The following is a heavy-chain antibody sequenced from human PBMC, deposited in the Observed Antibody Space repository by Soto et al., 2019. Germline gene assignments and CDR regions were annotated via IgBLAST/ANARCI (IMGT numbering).Heavy chain of an antibody. J-gene: IGHJ4*02. V-gene: IGHV3-7*03. CDR1: GFTFSNYW. CDR3: VRARIDY. Sequence: EVQLVVSGGGLVQPGGSLRLSCAASGFTFSNYWMTWVRQSPAKGLEWVATINGDGTETYYGDSVQGRFTISRDNPKNSLFLRLITLRDDDTAVYYCVRARIDYWGQGTLVTVSS. CDR2: INGDGTET.